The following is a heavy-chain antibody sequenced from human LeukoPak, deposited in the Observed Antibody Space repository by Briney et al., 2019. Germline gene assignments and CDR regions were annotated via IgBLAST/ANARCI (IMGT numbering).Heavy chain of an antibody. J-gene: IGHJ4*02. CDR2: INQDGSEK. D-gene: IGHD4-23*01. CDR3: ATDPRPDSGNFLGFDC. Sequence: PGGSLRLSCVASGLTFRRYWMSWVRQAPGKGLEWVANINQDGSEKYYVDSVKGRFTISRDNSKNSLYLQMSSLRAEDAAVYYCATDPRPDSGNFLGFDCWGQGRLVTVSS. V-gene: IGHV3-7*01. CDR1: GLTFRRYW.